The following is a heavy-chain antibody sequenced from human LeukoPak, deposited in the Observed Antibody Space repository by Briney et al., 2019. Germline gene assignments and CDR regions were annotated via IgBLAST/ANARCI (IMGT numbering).Heavy chain of an antibody. Sequence: GGSLRLSCAASGFTFSNYWMNWVRQAPGKGLEWVAHINQDEGMRNYIDSVRGRFTISRDNAKTSLYLQMNNLRDDDTAVYFCAAGGVGGLAYWGQGILVSVSS. J-gene: IGHJ4*02. CDR1: GFTFSNYW. CDR3: AAGGVGGLAY. CDR2: INQDEGMR. V-gene: IGHV3-7*01. D-gene: IGHD6-19*01.